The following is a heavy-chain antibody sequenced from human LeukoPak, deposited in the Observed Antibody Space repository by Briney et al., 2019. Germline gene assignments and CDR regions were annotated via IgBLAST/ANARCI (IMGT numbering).Heavy chain of an antibody. Sequence: GGSLRLSCAASGFTVSSNYMSWVRQAPGKGLEWVSVIYSGGSTYYADSVKGRFTISRDNSKNTLHLQMNSLRAEDTAVYYCAHYSGSYPPNYWGQGTLVTVSS. CDR1: GFTVSSNY. D-gene: IGHD1-26*01. J-gene: IGHJ4*02. CDR3: AHYSGSYPPNY. CDR2: IYSGGST. V-gene: IGHV3-66*02.